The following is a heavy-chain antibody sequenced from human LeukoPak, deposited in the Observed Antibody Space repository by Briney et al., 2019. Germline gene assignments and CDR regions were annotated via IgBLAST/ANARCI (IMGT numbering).Heavy chain of an antibody. Sequence: SETLSLTCAVYGGSFSGYYWSWIRQPPGKGLEWIGEINHSGSTNYNPSLKSRVTISVDTSKNQFSLKLSSVTAVDTAVYYCARGRGSIVLMVYARKYGMDVWGQGTTVTVSS. CDR1: GGSFSGYY. D-gene: IGHD2-8*01. J-gene: IGHJ6*02. V-gene: IGHV4-34*01. CDR2: INHSGST. CDR3: ARGRGSIVLMVYARKYGMDV.